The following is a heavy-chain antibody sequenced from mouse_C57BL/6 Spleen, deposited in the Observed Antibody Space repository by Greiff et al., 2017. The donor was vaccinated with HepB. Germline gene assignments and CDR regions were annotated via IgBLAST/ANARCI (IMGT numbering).Heavy chain of an antibody. CDR1: GYTFTDYE. J-gene: IGHJ2*01. D-gene: IGHD2-5*01. V-gene: IGHV1-15*01. Sequence: VKLMESGAELVRPGASVTLSCKASGYTFTDYEMHWVKQTPVHGLEWIGAIDPETGGTAYNQKFKGKAILTADKSSSTAYMELRRLTSEDSAGYYCTRRSLYSNYLNYFDYWGQGTTLTVSS. CDR2: IDPETGGT. CDR3: TRRSLYSNYLNYFDY.